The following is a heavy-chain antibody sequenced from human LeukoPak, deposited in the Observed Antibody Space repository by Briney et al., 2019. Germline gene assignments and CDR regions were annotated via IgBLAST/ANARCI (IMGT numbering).Heavy chain of an antibody. CDR2: IYYSGST. CDR1: GGSISSYY. V-gene: IGHV4-59*01. Sequence: SETLSLTCTVPGGSISSYYWSWIRQPPGKGLESIGYIYYSGSTNYNPSLKSRVTISVDTSKNQFSLKLRSVTAADTAVYYCARDSQHYNILTGYDSYYYMDVWGKGTTVTVSS. CDR3: ARDSQHYNILTGYDSYYYMDV. D-gene: IGHD3-9*01. J-gene: IGHJ6*03.